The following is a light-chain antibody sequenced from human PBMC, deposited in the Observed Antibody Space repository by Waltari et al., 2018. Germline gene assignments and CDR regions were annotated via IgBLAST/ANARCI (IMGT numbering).Light chain of an antibody. CDR1: QDITTD. Sequence: DIQVTQSPSSLSASAGDTVTITCRTSQDITTDLSWYQQKPGKPPKRLIYGASNLGSGVPLRFSGSGSGTDFTLTVSSLRPEDFATYYGRQYNSRPLTFGGGTKVEIK. V-gene: IGKV1-17*01. J-gene: IGKJ4*01. CDR2: GAS. CDR3: RQYNSRPLT.